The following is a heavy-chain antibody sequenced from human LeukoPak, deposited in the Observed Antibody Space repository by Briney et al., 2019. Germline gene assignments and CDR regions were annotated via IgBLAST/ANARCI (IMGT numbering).Heavy chain of an antibody. D-gene: IGHD3-22*01. V-gene: IGHV3-7*03. CDR1: GFIFTNYF. Sequence: GGSLRLSCAASGFIFTNYFMSWVRQAPGKGLEWVASIKHDGSEKYYVDSVKGRFTISRDNSKNTLYVQVNSLGTEDTAAYCCAKGSYYDSSGSFYFDYWGQGTLVTVSS. CDR3: AKGSYYDSSGSFYFDY. J-gene: IGHJ4*02. CDR2: IKHDGSEK.